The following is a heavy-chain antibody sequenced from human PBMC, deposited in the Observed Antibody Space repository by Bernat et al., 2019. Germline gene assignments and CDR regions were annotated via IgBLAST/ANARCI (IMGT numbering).Heavy chain of an antibody. CDR1: GGSFSGYY. J-gene: IGHJ5*02. CDR3: ARGYCSGGSCSNWFDP. D-gene: IGHD2-15*01. Sequence: QVQPQQWGAGLLKPSETLSLTCAVYGGSFSGYYWSWIRQPPGKGLEWIGEINHSGSTNYNPSLKSRVTISVDTSKNQFSLKLSSVTAADTAVYYCARGYCSGGSCSNWFDPWGQGTLVTVSS. CDR2: INHSGST. V-gene: IGHV4-34*01.